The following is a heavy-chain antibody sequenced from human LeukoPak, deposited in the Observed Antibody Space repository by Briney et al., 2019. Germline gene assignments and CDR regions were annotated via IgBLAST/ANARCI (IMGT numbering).Heavy chain of an antibody. CDR3: ARDRGHSSSWSPHTLDY. V-gene: IGHV3-53*01. Sequence: GSLRLSCAASGFTVSSNYMSWVRQAPGKGLEWVSVIYSGGSKYYADSVKGRFTISRDNSKNTLYLQMNSLRAEDTAVYYCARDRGHSSSWSPHTLDYWGQGTLVTVSS. CDR2: IYSGGSK. D-gene: IGHD6-13*01. CDR1: GFTVSSNY. J-gene: IGHJ4*02.